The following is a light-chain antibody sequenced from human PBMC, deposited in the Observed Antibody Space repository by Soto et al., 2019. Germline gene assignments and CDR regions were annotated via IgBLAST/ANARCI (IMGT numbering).Light chain of an antibody. V-gene: IGKV3-15*01. CDR3: QQYNNWPWT. CDR1: QSISDT. Sequence: EIVMTQSPATLSVSAGVRATLSCRASQSISDTLAWYKKKPGQAPRILIYSASRGATGFPARFSGSGSGTDITLTISSLKSEDFAVYYCQQYNNWPWTFGQGTKVDIK. CDR2: SAS. J-gene: IGKJ1*01.